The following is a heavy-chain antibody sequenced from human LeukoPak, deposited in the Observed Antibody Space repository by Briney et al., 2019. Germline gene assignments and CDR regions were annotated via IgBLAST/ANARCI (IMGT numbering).Heavy chain of an antibody. CDR3: ARDRWSSSWASDAFDI. CDR2: IYTSGST. V-gene: IGHV4-4*07. D-gene: IGHD6-13*01. Sequence: SETLSLTCTVSGGSLSSYYWSWIRQPAGKGLEWIGRIYTSGSTNYNPSLKSRVTMSVDTSKNQFSLRLSSVTAADTAVYYCARDRWSSSWASDAFDIWGQGTMVTVSS. CDR1: GGSLSSYY. J-gene: IGHJ3*02.